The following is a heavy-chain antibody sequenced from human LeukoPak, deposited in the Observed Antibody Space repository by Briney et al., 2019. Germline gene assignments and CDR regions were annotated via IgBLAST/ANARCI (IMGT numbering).Heavy chain of an antibody. CDR2: INHSGST. Sequence: SETLSLTCAVYGGSFSGYYWSWIRQPPGKGLEWIGEINHSGSTNYNPSLKSRVTISVDTSKNQFSLKLSSVTAADTAVYYCARGRHYYYYYYMDVWGKGTTVTVSS. CDR3: ARGRHYYYYYYMDV. J-gene: IGHJ6*03. CDR1: GGSFSGYY. V-gene: IGHV4-34*01.